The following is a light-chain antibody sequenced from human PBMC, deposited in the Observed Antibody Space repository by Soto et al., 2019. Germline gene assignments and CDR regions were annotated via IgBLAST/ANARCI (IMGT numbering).Light chain of an antibody. CDR2: GNS. Sequence: QYVLTQPPSVSGAPGQRVTISCTGSSSNIGAGYDVHWYQQLPGTAPKLLIYGNSTRPSGVPDRFSGSKSGTSASLAITGLQAEDEADYYCQSYDSSLSVVFGGGTKLTVL. V-gene: IGLV1-40*01. CDR3: QSYDSSLSVV. CDR1: SSNIGAGYD. J-gene: IGLJ2*01.